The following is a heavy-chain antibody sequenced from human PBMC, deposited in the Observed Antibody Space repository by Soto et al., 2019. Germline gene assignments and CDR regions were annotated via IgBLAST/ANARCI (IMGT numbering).Heavy chain of an antibody. CDR1: GGSFSCYY. CDR2: IKHSGST. CDR3: ARDKITGLFDY. J-gene: IGHJ4*02. D-gene: IGHD2-8*02. V-gene: IGHV4-34*01. Sequence: QVQLQQWGAGLLKPSETLSLTCAVYGGSFSCYYWTWIRQPPGTGLEWIGEIKHSGSTNYNPSLMSRDTISVDTSKNQFSLKLTSVTASDTAVYYCARDKITGLFDYWGQGTLVTVSS.